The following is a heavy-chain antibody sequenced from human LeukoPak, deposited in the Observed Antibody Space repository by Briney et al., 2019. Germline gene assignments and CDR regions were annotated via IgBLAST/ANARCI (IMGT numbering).Heavy chain of an antibody. D-gene: IGHD4-23*01. CDR2: IHSNDDT. J-gene: IGHJ4*02. CDR1: DFTVISNY. CDR3: AKENYGG. V-gene: IGHV3-53*01. Sequence: PGGSLRLSCAASDFTVISNYMTWVRQAPGKGLECVSVIHSNDDTYYAASVKGRFTISRDSSNHMLYLQMNSLRAEDTAVYYCAKENYGGWGQGTLVTVSS.